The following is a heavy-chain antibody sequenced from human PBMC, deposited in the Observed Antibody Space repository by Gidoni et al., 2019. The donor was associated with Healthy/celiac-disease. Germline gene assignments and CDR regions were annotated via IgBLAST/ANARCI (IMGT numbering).Heavy chain of an antibody. J-gene: IGHJ6*02. CDR2: IWYDGSNK. CDR3: ARDRPYSSSWYRYFYYYYGMDV. D-gene: IGHD6-13*01. V-gene: IGHV3-33*01. Sequence: QVQLVESGGGVVQPGRSLRTSCAASGFTFSSYGMHWVRQAPGKGLEWVAVIWYDGSNKYYADSVKGRFTISRDNSKNTLYLQMNSLRAEDTAVYYCARDRPYSSSWYRYFYYYYGMDVWGQGTTVTVSS. CDR1: GFTFSSYG.